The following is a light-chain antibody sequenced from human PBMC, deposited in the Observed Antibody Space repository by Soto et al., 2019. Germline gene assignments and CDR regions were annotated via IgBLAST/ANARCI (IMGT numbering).Light chain of an antibody. CDR3: QQYNSYSRT. CDR1: QSISRS. Sequence: IQIRQSRRERAESLVVAVSINRRASQSISRSLAWYQQKPGKAPKLLIYMASSLESGVPSRFSGSGSGTEFALTLSSLQPDDFATYYCQQYNSYSRTFGQGTKVDI. V-gene: IGKV1-5*03. J-gene: IGKJ1*01. CDR2: MAS.